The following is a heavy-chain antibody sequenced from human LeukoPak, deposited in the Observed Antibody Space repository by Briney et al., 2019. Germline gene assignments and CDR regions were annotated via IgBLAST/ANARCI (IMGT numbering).Heavy chain of an antibody. CDR3: ARELLSCSGSSCQSGDY. CDR2: ISSTGNT. V-gene: IGHV4-4*07. Sequence: PSETLSLTCTVSGGSISPYFWSWIRQPAGKGLEYLGRISSTGNTNYNPSLRSRVTMSVDTSKNQFSLNLRSATAADTAVYYCARELLSCSGSSCQSGDYWGQGTLVTVSS. CDR1: GGSISPYF. D-gene: IGHD2-15*01. J-gene: IGHJ4*02.